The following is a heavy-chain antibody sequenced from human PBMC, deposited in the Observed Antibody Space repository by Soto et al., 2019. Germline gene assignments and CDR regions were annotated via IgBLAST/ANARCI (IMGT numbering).Heavy chain of an antibody. CDR1: GFTFSTYA. D-gene: IGHD1-1*01. J-gene: IGHJ4*02. Sequence: SLRLSCAASGFTFSTYAMAWVRQAPGKGLEWVSGVSASGLNTDYADPVKGRFYISRDNSKNTVSLHMNSLRAEDTALYYCAREIVTTGEYYFDSCGLGTLVTVSS. CDR2: VSASGLNT. CDR3: AREIVTTGEYYFDS. V-gene: IGHV3-23*01.